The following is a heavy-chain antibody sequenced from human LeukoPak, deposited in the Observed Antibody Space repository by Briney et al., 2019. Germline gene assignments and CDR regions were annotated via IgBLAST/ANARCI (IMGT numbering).Heavy chain of an antibody. J-gene: IGHJ3*02. CDR1: GFTFSSYA. CDR2: ISSGSIST. V-gene: IGHV3-23*01. D-gene: IGHD2-2*02. CDR3: ASSGGCSSTSCYSAAAFDI. Sequence: PGGSLRLSCAASGFTFSSYAMSWVRQSPGKGLEWVSAISSGSISTYYADSVKGRFTISRDNSKNTLYLQMNSLRAEDTAVYYCASSGGCSSTSCYSAAAFDIWGQGTMVTVSS.